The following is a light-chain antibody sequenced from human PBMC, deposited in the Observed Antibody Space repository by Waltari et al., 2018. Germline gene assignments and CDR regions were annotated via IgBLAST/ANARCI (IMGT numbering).Light chain of an antibody. Sequence: IVLTQSPGTLSLSPGQIATPSCRASQSVVKYLAWYQQKPGQAPRLLIYDASTRATGIPDRFSGSGSGTDFSLTISRLEPEDFAVYYCQKYVNLPATFGQGTKVEIK. V-gene: IGKV3-20*01. CDR2: DAS. CDR1: QSVVKY. CDR3: QKYVNLPAT. J-gene: IGKJ1*01.